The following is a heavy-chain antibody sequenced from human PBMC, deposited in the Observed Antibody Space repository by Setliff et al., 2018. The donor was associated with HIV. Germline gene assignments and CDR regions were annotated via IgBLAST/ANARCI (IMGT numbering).Heavy chain of an antibody. D-gene: IGHD2-21*02. J-gene: IGHJ3*02. Sequence: GGSLRLSCAASGFTFSAYWMSWVRQAPGKGLERVANIKPDGSDKCYEESVKGRFTISRDNSKNTLYLQMDSLRAEDTAVYYCAKDSSGGDRKASAFDIWGQGTLVTVSS. CDR3: AKDSSGGDRKASAFDI. V-gene: IGHV3-7*01. CDR2: IKPDGSDK. CDR1: GFTFSAYW.